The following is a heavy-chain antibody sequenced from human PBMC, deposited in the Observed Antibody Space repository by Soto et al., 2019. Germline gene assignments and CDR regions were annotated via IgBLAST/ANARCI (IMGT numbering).Heavy chain of an antibody. D-gene: IGHD4-17*01. CDR3: ARDYSLTTGPPGGMDV. Sequence: ASVKVSCKASGYTFTSYYMHWVRQAPGQGLEWMGIINPSAGSTSFAQKFQGRVTMTRDTSTSTVYMELSSLRSEDTAVYYCARDYSLTTGPPGGMDVCGQGTTVTVSS. CDR2: INPSAGST. CDR1: GYTFTSYY. J-gene: IGHJ6*02. V-gene: IGHV1-46*01.